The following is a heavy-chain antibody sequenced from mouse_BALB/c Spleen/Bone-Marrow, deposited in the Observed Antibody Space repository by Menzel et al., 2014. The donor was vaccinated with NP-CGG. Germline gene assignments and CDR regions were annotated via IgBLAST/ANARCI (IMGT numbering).Heavy chain of an antibody. CDR1: GFTFSSFG. CDR2: ISDGSSTI. CDR3: ARLDVGGY. J-gene: IGHJ2*01. V-gene: IGHV5-17*02. Sequence: EVQRVESGGGLVQPGGSRKLSCAASGFTFSSFGIHWVRQAPEKGLEWVAYISDGSSTIYYADTVKGRFTIFRDNPKNTLFLQMTSLRSEDTAMYYCARLDVGGYWGQGTTLTVSS.